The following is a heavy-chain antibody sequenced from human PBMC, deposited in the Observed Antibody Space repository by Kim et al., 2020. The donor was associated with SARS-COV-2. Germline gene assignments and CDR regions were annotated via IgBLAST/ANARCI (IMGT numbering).Heavy chain of an antibody. V-gene: IGHV1-3*01. D-gene: IGHD3-3*01. CDR2: INAGNGNT. CDR1: GYTFTSYA. CDR3: ARDFRTYYDFWSGYEYYYYYYGMDV. Sequence: ASVNVSCKASGYTFTSYAMHWVRQAPGQRLEWMGWINAGNGNTKYSQKFQGRVTITRDTSASTAYMELSSLRSEDTAVYYCARDFRTYYDFWSGYEYYYYYYGMDVWGQGTTVTVSS. J-gene: IGHJ6*02.